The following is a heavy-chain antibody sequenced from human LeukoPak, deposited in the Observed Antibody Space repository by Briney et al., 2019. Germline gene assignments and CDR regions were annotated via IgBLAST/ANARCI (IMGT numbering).Heavy chain of an antibody. D-gene: IGHD6-6*01. CDR3: ARPNKAAQYGPFDY. CDR1: GGTFTNYA. J-gene: IGHJ4*02. V-gene: IGHV1-69*05. CDR2: IIPVYGTA. Sequence: SVTVSCTASGGTFTNYAISWVRQAPGQGLEWMGGIIPVYGTANYAKNFQGKVTITTDESTSTSYLELSSLRSEDTAVYYCARPNKAAQYGPFDYWGQGTLVTVSS.